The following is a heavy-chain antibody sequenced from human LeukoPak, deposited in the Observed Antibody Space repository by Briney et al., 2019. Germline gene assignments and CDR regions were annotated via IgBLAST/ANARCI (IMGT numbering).Heavy chain of an antibody. D-gene: IGHD2-8*02. J-gene: IGHJ4*02. CDR1: GFTFDDYV. CDR3: ARGRGGREVLGD. Sequence: GGSLRLSCAASGFTFDDYVMHWVRQAPGKGLEWVSGIRWNSGSIGYADSVKGRFTISRDNSKNTLSLLMNSLRAEDTAIYYCARGRGGREVLGDWGQGTLVTVSS. V-gene: IGHV3-9*01. CDR2: IRWNSGSI.